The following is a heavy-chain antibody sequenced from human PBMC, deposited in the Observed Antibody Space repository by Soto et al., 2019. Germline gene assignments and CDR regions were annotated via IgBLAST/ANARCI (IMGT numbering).Heavy chain of an antibody. CDR3: ARGERGYSGYDPAFDY. Sequence: PSETLSLTCVVSDNSITKDIWWSWVRQPPGKGLEWIAEVHHSKGALYGPSLRSRVTVSADIFDNKLSLELHSVDIADTAVYYCARGERGYSGYDPAFDYWGQGTLVTVSS. CDR1: DNSITKDIW. D-gene: IGHD5-12*01. J-gene: IGHJ4*02. V-gene: IGHV4-4*02. CDR2: VHHSKGA.